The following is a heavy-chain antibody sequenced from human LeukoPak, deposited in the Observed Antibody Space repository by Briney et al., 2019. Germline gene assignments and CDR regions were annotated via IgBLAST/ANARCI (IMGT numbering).Heavy chain of an antibody. CDR1: GFTFDDYG. D-gene: IGHD2-21*01. J-gene: IGHJ4*02. CDR3: ARAPVTSCRGAFCYPFDL. CDR2: INWNGGST. V-gene: IGHV3-20*04. Sequence: GGSLRLSCAASGFTFDDYGMSWVRQAPGKGLEWVSGINWNGGSTGYADSVKGRFTISRDNAKNSLYLQMNRLRVEDAALYYCARAPVTSCRGAFCYPFDLWGQGVLVTVSS.